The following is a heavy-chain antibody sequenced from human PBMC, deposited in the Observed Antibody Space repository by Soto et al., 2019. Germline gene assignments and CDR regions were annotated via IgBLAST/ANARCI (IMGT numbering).Heavy chain of an antibody. CDR3: ARSRTTVVTLDY. D-gene: IGHD4-17*01. J-gene: IGHJ4*02. CDR1: GGSISSSSYY. Sequence: QLQLQESGPGLVKPSETLSLTCTVSGGSISSSSYYWGWIRQPPGKGLEWIGSIYYSGSTYYTPSLQSRVTIPVDTSKNQFSLKLSSVTAADTAVYYCARSRTTVVTLDYWGQGTLVTVSS. CDR2: IYYSGST. V-gene: IGHV4-39*01.